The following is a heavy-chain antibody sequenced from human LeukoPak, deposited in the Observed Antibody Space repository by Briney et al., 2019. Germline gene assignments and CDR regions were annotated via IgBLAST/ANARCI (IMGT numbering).Heavy chain of an antibody. CDR3: ARDMGGSYYYGSGSYHGYFDY. CDR1: GFTFSSYA. J-gene: IGHJ4*02. CDR2: ISYDGSNK. Sequence: GGSLRLSCAASGFTFSSYAMHWVRQAPGKGLEWGAVISYDGSNKYYADSVKGRFTISRDNSKNTLYLQMNSLRAEDTAVYYCARDMGGSYYYGSGSYHGYFDYWGQGTLVTVPS. D-gene: IGHD3-10*01. V-gene: IGHV3-30*04.